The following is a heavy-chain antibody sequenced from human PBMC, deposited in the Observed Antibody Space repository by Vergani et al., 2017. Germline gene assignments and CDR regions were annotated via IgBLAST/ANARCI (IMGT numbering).Heavy chain of an antibody. CDR1: GGSISSSSYY. V-gene: IGHV4-39*07. J-gene: IGHJ4*02. CDR2: IYYSGST. Sequence: QLQLQESGPGLVKPSETLSLTCTVSGGSISSSSYYWGWIRQPPGKGLEWIGSIYYSGSTYYNPSLKSRVTISVDTSKNQFSLKLSSVTAADTAVYYCARAVEDCSGGSCYGFEDYWGQGTLVTVSS. D-gene: IGHD2-15*01. CDR3: ARAVEDCSGGSCYGFEDY.